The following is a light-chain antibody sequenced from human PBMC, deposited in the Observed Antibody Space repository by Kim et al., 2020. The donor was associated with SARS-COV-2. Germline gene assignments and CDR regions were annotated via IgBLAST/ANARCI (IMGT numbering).Light chain of an antibody. J-gene: IGLJ3*02. V-gene: IGLV3-19*01. CDR1: SLKSFP. CDR3: SSRENTGNRIL. CDR2: GKN. Sequence: ALVQTVRITCQEDSLKSFPADWYQQKPGQAPILIIYGKNNRHSGIPDRFSGSRSENTAALTITGAQAEDAADYYCSSRENTGNRILFGGGTQLTVL.